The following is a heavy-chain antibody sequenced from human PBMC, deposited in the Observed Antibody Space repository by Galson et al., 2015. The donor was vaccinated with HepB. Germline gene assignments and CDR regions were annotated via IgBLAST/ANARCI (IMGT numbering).Heavy chain of an antibody. J-gene: IGHJ4*02. CDR3: AKDRSGYSYGSFDY. V-gene: IGHV3-23*01. CDR1: GFTFSSYA. CDR2: ISGSGGSI. Sequence: SLRLSCAASGFTFSSYAMSWVRQAPGKGLEWVSAISGSGGSIYYADSVKGRVTISSDNSKKTLYLRMNSLRAGDTAVYYCAKDRSGYSYGSFDYWGQGTLVTVSS. D-gene: IGHD5-18*01.